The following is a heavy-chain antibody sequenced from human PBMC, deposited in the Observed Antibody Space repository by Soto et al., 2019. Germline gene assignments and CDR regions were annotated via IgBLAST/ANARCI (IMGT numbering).Heavy chain of an antibody. CDR3: ARVRVAGRKTTNYYYYGMDV. Sequence: GGSLRLSCEASGFTFSSYWMSWVRQAPGKGLEWVANIKQDGSEKYYVDSVKGRFTISRDNAKNSLYLQMNSLRAEDTAVYYCARVRVAGRKTTNYYYYGMDVWGQGTTVTVAS. CDR1: GFTFSSYW. D-gene: IGHD6-19*01. V-gene: IGHV3-7*01. CDR2: IKQDGSEK. J-gene: IGHJ6*02.